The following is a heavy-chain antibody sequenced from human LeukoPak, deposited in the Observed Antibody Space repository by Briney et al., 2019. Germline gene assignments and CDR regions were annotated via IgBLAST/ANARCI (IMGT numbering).Heavy chain of an antibody. CDR3: ATMQWLEGVDWFDP. Sequence: GGSLKLSCAASGFIFSNYGMHWVRQPPGKGLEWVAFIRYDESNKFYADSVKGRFTISRDNSKNILFLQMTSLRAEDTAVYYCATMQWLEGVDWFDPWGQGTLVTVSS. J-gene: IGHJ5*02. CDR2: IRYDESNK. V-gene: IGHV3-30*02. CDR1: GFIFSNYG. D-gene: IGHD6-19*01.